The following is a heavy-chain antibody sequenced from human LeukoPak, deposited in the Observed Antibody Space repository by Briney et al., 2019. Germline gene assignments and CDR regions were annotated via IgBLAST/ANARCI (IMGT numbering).Heavy chain of an antibody. CDR3: ARELGYCDSSGYYNWFDP. D-gene: IGHD3-22*01. V-gene: IGHV4-30-2*01. J-gene: IGHJ5*02. CDR2: IYHSGST. CDR1: GGSISSGGYY. Sequence: SQTLSLTCTVSGGSISSGGYYWSWIRQPPGKGLEWIGYIYHSGSTYYNPSLKSRVTISVDRSKNQFSLKLSSVTAADTAVYYRARELGYCDSSGYYNWFDPWGQGTLVTVSS.